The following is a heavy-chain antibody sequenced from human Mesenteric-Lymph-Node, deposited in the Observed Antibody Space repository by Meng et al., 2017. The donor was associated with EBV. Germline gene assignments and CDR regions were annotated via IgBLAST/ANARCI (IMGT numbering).Heavy chain of an antibody. Sequence: RQGEEPRPGLGKRSGSSALTCTVSCAAHCKSPDSWGWVRQPPGKVLEWRGTIYYCGHTYYNPSLKSRVTITVDTSKSQFSLQLRSVTAADTAVYYCAAGYCSSSRCYALEHWGQGILVTVSS. J-gene: IGHJ1*01. CDR3: AAGYCSSSRCYALEH. CDR2: IYYCGHT. V-gene: IGHV4-39*05. CDR1: CAAHCKSPDS. D-gene: IGHD2-2*01.